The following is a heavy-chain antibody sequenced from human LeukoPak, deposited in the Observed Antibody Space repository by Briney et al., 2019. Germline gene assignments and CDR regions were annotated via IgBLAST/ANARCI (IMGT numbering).Heavy chain of an antibody. CDR1: GGTFSSYA. V-gene: IGHV1-24*01. CDR3: ATDSGSYPY. Sequence: ASVKVSCKASGGTFSSYAISWVRQAPGQGLEWMGGFDPEDGETIYAQKFQGRVTMTEDTSTDTAYMELSSLRSEDTAVYYCATDSGSYPYWGQGTLVTVSS. J-gene: IGHJ4*02. CDR2: FDPEDGET. D-gene: IGHD1-26*01.